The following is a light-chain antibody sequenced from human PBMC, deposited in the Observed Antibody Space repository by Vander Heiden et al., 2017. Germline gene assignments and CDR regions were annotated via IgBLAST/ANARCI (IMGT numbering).Light chain of an antibody. CDR2: LNSDGSH. CDR3: QTWGTGIAV. CDR1: SGHSSYA. Sequence: QLVLTQSPSASASLGAPVKLTCTLSSGHSSYAIAWHQQQPEKGPRYLMKLNSDGSHSKGDGIPDRFSGSSSGAERYLTISSLQSEDEADYYCQTWGTGIAVFGGGTQLTVL. V-gene: IGLV4-69*01. J-gene: IGLJ7*01.